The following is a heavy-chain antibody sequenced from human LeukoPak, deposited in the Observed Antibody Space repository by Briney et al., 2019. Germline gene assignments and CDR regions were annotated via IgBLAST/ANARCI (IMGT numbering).Heavy chain of an antibody. D-gene: IGHD5-18*01. J-gene: IGHJ6*02. CDR2: FDPEDGET. V-gene: IGHV1-24*01. CDR1: GYTLTELS. CDR3: ARDGSYGYEHYYYYYGMDV. Sequence: ASVKVSCKVSGYTLTELSMHWVRQAPGKGLEWMGGFDPEDGETIYAQKFQGRVTMTEDTSTDTAYMELSSLRSEDTAVYYCARDGSYGYEHYYYYYGMDVWGQGTTVTVSS.